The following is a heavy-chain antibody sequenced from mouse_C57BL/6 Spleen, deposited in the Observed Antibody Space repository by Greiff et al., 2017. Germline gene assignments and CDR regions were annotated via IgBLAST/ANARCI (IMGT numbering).Heavy chain of an antibody. Sequence: EVKLQESGPGLVKPSQSLSLTCSVTGYSITSGYYWNWIRQFPGNKLEWMGYISYDGSNNYNPSLKNRISITRDTSKNQFFLKLNSVTTEDTATYYCARDRPYFDVWGTGTTVTVSS. J-gene: IGHJ1*03. CDR2: ISYDGSN. V-gene: IGHV3-6*01. CDR3: ARDRPYFDV. CDR1: GYSITSGYY.